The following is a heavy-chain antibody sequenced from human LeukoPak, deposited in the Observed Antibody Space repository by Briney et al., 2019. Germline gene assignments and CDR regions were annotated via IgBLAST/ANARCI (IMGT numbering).Heavy chain of an antibody. Sequence: QPGGSLRLSCAASGFTFSSYGMHWVRQAPGKGLEWVAFIRYDGSNKYYADSVKGRFTISRDNSKNTLYLQMNSLRAEDTAVYYCARRGYSSSWYYFDYWGQGTLVTVSS. CDR3: ARRGYSSSWYYFDY. D-gene: IGHD6-13*01. J-gene: IGHJ4*02. CDR2: IRYDGSNK. V-gene: IGHV3-30*02. CDR1: GFTFSSYG.